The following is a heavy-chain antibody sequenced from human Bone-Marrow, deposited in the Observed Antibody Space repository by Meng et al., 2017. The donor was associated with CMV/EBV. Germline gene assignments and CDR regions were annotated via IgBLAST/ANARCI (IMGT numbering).Heavy chain of an antibody. D-gene: IGHD2-15*01. CDR3: AKDLGGGSHNAKYNWFDA. CDR2: INPNSGGT. CDR1: GYTFTGYY. J-gene: IGHJ5*02. Sequence: ASVKVSCKASGYTFTGYYMHWVRQAPGQGLEWMGWINPNSGGTNYAQKFQGRVTISRDNSKNTLYLQMNSVRTEDTAVYYCAKDLGGGSHNAKYNWFDAWGQGTLVTGAS. V-gene: IGHV1-2*02.